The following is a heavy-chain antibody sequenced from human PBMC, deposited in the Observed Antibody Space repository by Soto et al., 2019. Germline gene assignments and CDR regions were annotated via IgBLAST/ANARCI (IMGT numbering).Heavy chain of an antibody. Sequence: SVKVSCKASGGTFSSYTISWVRQAPGQGLEWMGRIFPILGIANYAQKFQGRVTITADKSTSTAYMELSSLRSEDTAVYYCATPYYDILTGYPTRPNYYYYGMDVWGQGTTVTVSS. D-gene: IGHD3-9*01. CDR1: GGTFSSYT. V-gene: IGHV1-69*02. CDR2: IFPILGIA. J-gene: IGHJ6*02. CDR3: ATPYYDILTGYPTRPNYYYYGMDV.